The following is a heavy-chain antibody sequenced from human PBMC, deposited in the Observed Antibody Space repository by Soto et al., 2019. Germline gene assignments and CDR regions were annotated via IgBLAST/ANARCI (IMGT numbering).Heavy chain of an antibody. CDR1: GFTFSSYG. Sequence: PGGSLRLSCAASGFTFSSYGMHWVRQAPGKGLEWVAVISYDGSNKYYADSVKGRFTISRDNSKNTLYLQMNSLRAEDTAVYYCAKEERRITIFGVVISSAFDYWGQGTLVTVSS. CDR2: ISYDGSNK. CDR3: AKEERRITIFGVVISSAFDY. D-gene: IGHD3-3*01. J-gene: IGHJ4*02. V-gene: IGHV3-30*18.